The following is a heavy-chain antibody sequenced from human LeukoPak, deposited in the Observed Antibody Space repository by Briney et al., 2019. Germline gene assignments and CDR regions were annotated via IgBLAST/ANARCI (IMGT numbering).Heavy chain of an antibody. J-gene: IGHJ4*02. V-gene: IGHV4-30-2*01. CDR3: ARDYSGGYPGGAVFDY. CDR2: IYHSGST. CDR1: GGSISSGGYS. D-gene: IGHD2-15*01. Sequence: SETLSLICAVSGGSISSGGYSWSWIRQPPGKGLEWIGYIYHSGSTYYNPSLKSRVTISVDRSKNQFSLKLSSVTAADTAVYYCARDYSGGYPGGAVFDYWGQGTLVTVSS.